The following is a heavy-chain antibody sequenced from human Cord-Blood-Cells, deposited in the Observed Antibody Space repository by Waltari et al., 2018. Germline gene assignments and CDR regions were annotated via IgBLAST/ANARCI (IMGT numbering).Heavy chain of an antibody. CDR2: IYYSGST. CDR1: GGSISSSSYY. Sequence: LQLQESGPGLVKPSETLSLTCTVSGGSISSSSYYWGWIRQPPGRGLEWIGSIYYSGSTYYNPSLTSRVTISVDTSKNQFSLKLSSVTAADTAVYYCARQRLGRGYYYYYGMDVWGQGTTVTVSS. V-gene: IGHV4-39*01. J-gene: IGHJ6*02. D-gene: IGHD6-19*01. CDR3: ARQRLGRGYYYYYGMDV.